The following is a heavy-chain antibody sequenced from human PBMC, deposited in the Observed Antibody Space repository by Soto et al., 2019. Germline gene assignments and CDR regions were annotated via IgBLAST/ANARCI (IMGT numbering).Heavy chain of an antibody. CDR1: GYTFTSNN. CDR3: ARDIAADGRGTWFVT. Sequence: ASVKVSCKASGYTFTSNNIHWVRRAPGQGLEWMGRINPSSGGTIYAQKFQGRVSMTRDTSTSTVYMELSSLRSDDTAVYYCARDIAADGRGTWFVTGGQGSVVTVSS. V-gene: IGHV1-46*01. CDR2: INPSSGGT. D-gene: IGHD6-13*01. J-gene: IGHJ5*02.